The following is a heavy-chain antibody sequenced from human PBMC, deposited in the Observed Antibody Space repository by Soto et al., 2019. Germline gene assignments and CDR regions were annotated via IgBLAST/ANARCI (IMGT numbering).Heavy chain of an antibody. J-gene: IGHJ5*02. V-gene: IGHV1-69*06. CDR1: GGTFSSYA. CDR2: IIPIFGTA. D-gene: IGHD4-17*01. CDR3: ARGARYGDPFQP. Sequence: QVQLVQSGAEVQKPGSSVKVSCKASGGTFSSYAISWGRQAPGQGLAWMGGIIPIFGTANYAQKFQGRVTITADKSTSTAYTELSSLRSEDTAVYFCARGARYGDPFQPWGQGALVAVSS.